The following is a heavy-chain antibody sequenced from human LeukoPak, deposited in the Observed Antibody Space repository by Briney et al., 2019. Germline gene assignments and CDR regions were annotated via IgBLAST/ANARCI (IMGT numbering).Heavy chain of an antibody. CDR3: ARDRGVVGTLDP. J-gene: IGHJ5*02. CDR1: GFTFSSYG. D-gene: IGHD3-10*01. CDR2: ISHDGSNI. Sequence: GGSLRLSCVASGFTFSSYGMHWVRQAPGKGLEWVAVISHDGSNIHYGDSVQGRFTISRDNSKNTLYLQMNSLRAEDTAMYYCARDRGVVGTLDPWGQGTLVTVSS. V-gene: IGHV3-30*03.